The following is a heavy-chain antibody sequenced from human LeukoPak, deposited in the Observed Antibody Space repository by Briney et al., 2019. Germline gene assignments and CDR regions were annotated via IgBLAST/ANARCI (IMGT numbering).Heavy chain of an antibody. Sequence: GGSLRLSCAASGFTFSSYAMSWVRQAPGKGLEWVSSIIASGGTTYYADSVKGRFTISRDNSKNTLYLQMNSLRAEDTAVYYCAKDGPYSSGFDHWGQGTLVTVSS. D-gene: IGHD6-19*01. CDR1: GFTFSSYA. CDR3: AKDGPYSSGFDH. CDR2: IIASGGTT. V-gene: IGHV3-23*01. J-gene: IGHJ5*02.